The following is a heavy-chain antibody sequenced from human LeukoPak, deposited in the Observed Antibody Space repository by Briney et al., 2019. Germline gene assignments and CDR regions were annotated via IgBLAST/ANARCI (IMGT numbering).Heavy chain of an antibody. D-gene: IGHD4-17*01. CDR2: IHHSGST. J-gene: IGHJ4*02. CDR3: ARGGDYRFDY. Sequence: PSGTLSLTCAVSGGSISSGSWWGGIRQPPGKGLEWIGEIHHSGSTNYNPSLKSRVTLSVDKSKNQLSLRLTSVTAADTAVYYCARGGDYRFDYWGQGTLVTVSS. V-gene: IGHV4-4*02. CDR1: GGSISSGSW.